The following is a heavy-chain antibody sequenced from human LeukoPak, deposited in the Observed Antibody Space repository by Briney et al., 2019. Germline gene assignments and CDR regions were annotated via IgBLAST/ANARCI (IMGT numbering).Heavy chain of an antibody. D-gene: IGHD6-13*01. CDR3: ARGPRYSFY. V-gene: IGHV3-53*01. CDR1: GFIVSHNY. CDR2: IYIDGTT. Sequence: GSLRLSYAASGFIVSHNYMTWVRQAPGKGLEWISVIYIDGTTYYADSVKGRFTISRDQANNTLYLQMNTLRDEDTAVYYCARGPRYSFYWGQGTLVSVSS. J-gene: IGHJ4*02.